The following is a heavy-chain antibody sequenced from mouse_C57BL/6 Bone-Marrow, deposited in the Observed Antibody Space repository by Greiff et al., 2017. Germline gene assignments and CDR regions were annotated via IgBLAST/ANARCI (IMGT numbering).Heavy chain of an antibody. CDR2: INPTTVGT. Sequence: FQLHQPGPVLLKPGASVKMSFKASGYPFPPYFMNWVKQSHGRSLDGIGVINPTTVGTTYNQKFKGKATLTVDKSSSTAYMELNSLTSEDSAVYYCARDYGRGYWGQGTTLTVSS. CDR3: ARDYGRGY. V-gene: IGHV1-19*01. D-gene: IGHD1-1*01. CDR1: GYPFPPYF. J-gene: IGHJ2*01.